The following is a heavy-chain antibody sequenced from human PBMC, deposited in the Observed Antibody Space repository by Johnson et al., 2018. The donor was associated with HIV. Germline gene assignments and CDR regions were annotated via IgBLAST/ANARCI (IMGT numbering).Heavy chain of an antibody. CDR3: TTGISWFGAITFDI. J-gene: IGHJ3*02. V-gene: IGHV3-9*01. D-gene: IGHD3-10*01. CDR1: GFTFDDYA. Sequence: VQLVESGGGLVQPGRSLRLSCAASGFTFDDYAMHWVRQAPGKGLEWVSGISWNSGSIGYADSVTGRFTISRDNAKNSLYLQMNSLKTEDTAVYYCTTGISWFGAITFDIWGQGTMVTVSS. CDR2: ISWNSGSI.